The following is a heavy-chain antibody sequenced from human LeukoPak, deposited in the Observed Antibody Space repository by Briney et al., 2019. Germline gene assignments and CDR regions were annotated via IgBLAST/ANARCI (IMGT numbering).Heavy chain of an antibody. J-gene: IGHJ4*02. D-gene: IGHD3-22*01. Sequence: GGSLRLSCAASGFTFSSYGMHWVRQAPGKGLEWVAVIWYDGSNKYYADSVKGRFTISRDNFKNTLYLQMNSLRAEDTAVYYCARTRTYYYDSSGYSKPTFDYWGQGTLVTVSS. V-gene: IGHV3-33*08. CDR3: ARTRTYYYDSSGYSKPTFDY. CDR1: GFTFSSYG. CDR2: IWYDGSNK.